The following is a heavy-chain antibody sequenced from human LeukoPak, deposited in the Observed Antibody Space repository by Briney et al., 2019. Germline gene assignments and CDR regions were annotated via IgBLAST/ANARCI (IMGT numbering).Heavy chain of an antibody. Sequence: GGSLRLSCAASGFTFSNSEMNWVRQAPGKGLEWVSYISRSGGTLYYADSVKGRFTISRDNTKNLLYLQMNSPRAEDTAVYYCAKGQNSHFDYWGQGTLVTVSS. V-gene: IGHV3-48*03. CDR3: AKGQNSHFDY. J-gene: IGHJ4*02. D-gene: IGHD2/OR15-2a*01. CDR2: ISRSGGTL. CDR1: GFTFSNSE.